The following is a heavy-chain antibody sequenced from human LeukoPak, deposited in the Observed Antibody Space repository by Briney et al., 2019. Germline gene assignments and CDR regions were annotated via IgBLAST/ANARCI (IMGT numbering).Heavy chain of an antibody. Sequence: SVKVSCKASGGTFSSYAISWVRQAPGQGLEWMGGIIPIFGTANYAQKFQGRVTITTDESTSTAYMELSSQRSEDTAVYYCASNGGSFPPIYYMDVWGKGTTVTVSS. J-gene: IGHJ6*03. V-gene: IGHV1-69*05. D-gene: IGHD1-26*01. CDR1: GGTFSSYA. CDR2: IIPIFGTA. CDR3: ASNGGSFPPIYYMDV.